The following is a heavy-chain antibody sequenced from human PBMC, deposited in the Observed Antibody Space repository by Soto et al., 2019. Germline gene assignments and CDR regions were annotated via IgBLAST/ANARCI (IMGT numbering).Heavy chain of an antibody. CDR2: IKQDGSSK. CDR1: GFSFTSYW. Sequence: EVQLVESGGGLVQPGGSLRLSCAASGFSFTSYWMSWVRQAPGKGLEWVANIKQDGSSKYYVDSVKGRFTVSRDNAKSSIYLQMDSLREADTAVDRCAILRFILLERDFDFWGQGILVTVSS. V-gene: IGHV3-7*05. CDR3: AILRFILLERDFDF. J-gene: IGHJ4*02. D-gene: IGHD3-3*01.